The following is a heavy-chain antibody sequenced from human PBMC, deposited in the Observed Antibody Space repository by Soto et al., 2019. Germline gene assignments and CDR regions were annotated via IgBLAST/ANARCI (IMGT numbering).Heavy chain of an antibody. J-gene: IGHJ4*02. Sequence: QVQLVQSGAEVKKPGASVKVSCQASGYTFSNYGFSWVRQAPGQGLEWMGWISGYNGNTNYAERLQGRVTMTTDTSTSTAYMELKSLRYDDTAVYYCTREGQLGYWGQGTPVTVSS. V-gene: IGHV1-18*01. CDR2: ISGYNGNT. CDR1: GYTFSNYG. D-gene: IGHD6-6*01. CDR3: TREGQLGY.